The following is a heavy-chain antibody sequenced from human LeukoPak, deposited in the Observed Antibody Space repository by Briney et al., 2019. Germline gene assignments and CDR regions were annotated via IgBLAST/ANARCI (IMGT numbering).Heavy chain of an antibody. V-gene: IGHV4-59*01. Sequence: SKTLSLTCTVSGGSISSYYWSWIRQPPGKGLEWIGYIYYSGSTNYNPSLKSRVTISVDTSKNQFSLKLSSVTAADTAVYYCARGGSGLFDYWGQGTLVTVSS. CDR3: ARGGSGLFDY. CDR1: GGSISSYY. CDR2: IYYSGST. J-gene: IGHJ4*02. D-gene: IGHD6-19*01.